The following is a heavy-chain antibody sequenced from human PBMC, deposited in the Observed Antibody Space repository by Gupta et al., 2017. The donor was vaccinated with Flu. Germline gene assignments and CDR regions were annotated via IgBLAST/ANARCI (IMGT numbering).Heavy chain of an antibody. CDR1: GFTFNPYG. CDR3: AKVSVSLIIVATNWYFDL. D-gene: IGHD5-12*01. V-gene: IGHV3-30*18. J-gene: IGHJ2*01. Sequence: QVQLVESGGGVVQPGRSLRLSCAASGFTFNPYGMHWVRTAPGKGLEWVAFISYDGDYKYYADSVKGRFTISRDNSENTLYLQMNSLRPEDTALYYCAKVSVSLIIVATNWYFDLWGRGTLVTVSS. CDR2: ISYDGDYK.